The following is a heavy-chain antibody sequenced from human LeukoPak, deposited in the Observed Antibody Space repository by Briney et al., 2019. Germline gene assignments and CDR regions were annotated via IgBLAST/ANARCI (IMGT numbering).Heavy chain of an antibody. Sequence: PSETLSLTCTVSGGSISSYYWSWIRQPPGKGLEWIGYFYYSGSTNYNPSLKSRVTISVDTSKNQFSLKLSSVTAADTAVYYCARAGDEGDSSGYYNYWGPWGQGTLVTVSS. J-gene: IGHJ5*02. CDR3: ARAGDEGDSSGYYNYWGP. D-gene: IGHD3-22*01. V-gene: IGHV4-59*01. CDR1: GGSISSYY. CDR2: FYYSGST.